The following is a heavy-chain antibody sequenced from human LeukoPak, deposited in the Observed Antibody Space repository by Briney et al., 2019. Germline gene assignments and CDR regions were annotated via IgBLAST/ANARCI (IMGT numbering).Heavy chain of an antibody. CDR1: GFTFSSYS. D-gene: IGHD6-13*01. CDR2: ISSSSSTI. Sequence: GGSLRLSCAASGFTFSSYSMNWVRQAPGKGLEWVSYISSSSSTIYYADSVKGRFTISRDNAKNSLYLQMNSLRAEDTAVYYCARGVIAAAGGNNWFDPWGQGTLVTVSS. J-gene: IGHJ5*02. CDR3: ARGVIAAAGGNNWFDP. V-gene: IGHV3-48*01.